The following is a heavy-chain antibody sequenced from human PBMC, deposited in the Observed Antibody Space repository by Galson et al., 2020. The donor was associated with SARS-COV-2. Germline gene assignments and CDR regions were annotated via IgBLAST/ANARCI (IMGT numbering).Heavy chain of an antibody. Sequence: ASVKVSCKVSGYTLTELSMHWVRQAPGKGLEWMGGFDPEDGETIYAQKFQGRITMTEDTSTDTAYMELSSLRSEDTAVYYCATDGYYYNNGGNELFDYWGQGTLVTVSS. V-gene: IGHV1-24*01. CDR2: FDPEDGET. CDR3: ATDGYYYNNGGNELFDY. J-gene: IGHJ4*02. D-gene: IGHD3-22*01. CDR1: GYTLTELS.